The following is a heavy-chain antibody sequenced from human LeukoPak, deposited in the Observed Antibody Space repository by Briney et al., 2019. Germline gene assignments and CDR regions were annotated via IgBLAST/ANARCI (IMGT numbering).Heavy chain of an antibody. Sequence: SETLSLTCAVYGGSFSGYYWSWIRQPPGKGLEWIGEIDHSGNTKYKPSLKRRVTISVDTSKNQFSLNLPSVTAADTAVYYCARDLDNGGSAIWYFDLWGRGTLVTVSS. CDR3: ARDLDNGGSAIWYFDL. V-gene: IGHV4-34*01. D-gene: IGHD4-23*01. J-gene: IGHJ2*01. CDR1: GGSFSGYY. CDR2: IDHSGNT.